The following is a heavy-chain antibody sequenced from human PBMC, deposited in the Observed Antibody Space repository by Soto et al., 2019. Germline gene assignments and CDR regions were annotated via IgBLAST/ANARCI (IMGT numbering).Heavy chain of an antibody. Sequence: QLRLQESGPGVVQASETLSLTCAVSGGSISISTHYWGWIRQPPGQGLEWIGIIHYSGSTYYNPSLKSRVNIAIDTSNNQFSLRLTSVTAAERAVYFCARRGMSVDSYDPWGHGTLVTVAS. CDR3: ARRGMSVDSYDP. D-gene: IGHD3-10*01. J-gene: IGHJ5*02. CDR1: GGSISISTHY. CDR2: IHYSGST. V-gene: IGHV4-39*01.